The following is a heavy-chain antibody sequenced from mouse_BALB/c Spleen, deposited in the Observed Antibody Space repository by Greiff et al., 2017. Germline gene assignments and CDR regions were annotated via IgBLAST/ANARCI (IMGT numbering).Heavy chain of an antibody. CDR3: ARSGRLRLPYYFDY. V-gene: IGHV14-3*02. CDR2: IDPANGNT. J-gene: IGHJ2*01. D-gene: IGHD1-2*01. Sequence: EVQLQESGAELVKPGASVKLSCTASGFNIKDTYMHWVKQRPEQGLEWIGRIDPANGNTKYDPKFQGKATITADTSSNTAYLQLSSLTSEDTAVYYCARSGRLRLPYYFDYWGQGTTLTVSS. CDR1: GFNIKDTY.